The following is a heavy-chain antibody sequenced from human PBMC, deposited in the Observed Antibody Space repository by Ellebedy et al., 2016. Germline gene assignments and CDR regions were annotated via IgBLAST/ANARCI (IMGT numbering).Heavy chain of an antibody. V-gene: IGHV4-59*01. CDR1: GGSFSSYY. Sequence: SETLSLTCTVSGGSFSSYYWSWIRQPPGKGLEWIGYMYYSGSTNYNPSLKSRVAISRDTSKNQFSLILSSVTTADTAVYYCARIVVDSYGFALLDFWGQGILVTVSS. D-gene: IGHD5-18*01. CDR2: MYYSGST. J-gene: IGHJ4*02. CDR3: ARIVVDSYGFALLDF.